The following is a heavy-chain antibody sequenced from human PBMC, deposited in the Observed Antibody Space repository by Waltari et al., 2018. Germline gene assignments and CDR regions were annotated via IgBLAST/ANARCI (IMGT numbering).Heavy chain of an antibody. Sequence: EVQLVESGGGLVQPGGSLRLSCAASGFTFSSYWMSWVGKAPGKGLEWVANRKQDGSEKYYVDSVKGRFTISRDNAKNSLYLQMNSLRAEDTAVYYCARDGVWFGDPLADYWGQGTLVTVSS. J-gene: IGHJ4*02. CDR3: ARDGVWFGDPLADY. D-gene: IGHD3-10*01. CDR1: GFTFSSYW. V-gene: IGHV3-7*04. CDR2: RKQDGSEK.